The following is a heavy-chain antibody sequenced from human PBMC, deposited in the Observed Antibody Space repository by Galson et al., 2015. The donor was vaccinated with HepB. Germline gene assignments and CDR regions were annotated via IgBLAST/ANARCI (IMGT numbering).Heavy chain of an antibody. V-gene: IGHV6-1*01. J-gene: IGHJ4*02. CDR2: TYYRSTWYH. CDR1: GDSVSSNSAA. Sequence: CAISGDSVSSNSAAWNWIRQSPSRGLEWLGRTYYRSTWYHDAALSVKSRITINPDTSKNQFSLQLNSVTPEDTAVYYCAVEMITTYYFDCCSQGTLVTVSS. CDR3: AVEMITTYYFDC. D-gene: IGHD3-16*01.